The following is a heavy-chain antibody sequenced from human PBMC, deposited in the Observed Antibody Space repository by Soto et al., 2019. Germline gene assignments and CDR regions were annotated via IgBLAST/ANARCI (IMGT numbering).Heavy chain of an antibody. V-gene: IGHV1-18*01. J-gene: IGHJ4*02. D-gene: IGHD5-12*01. CDR1: GYTFTSYG. CDR3: AGGERMVATLGY. Sequence: ASVKVSCKASGYTFTSYGISLVRQAPVQVLELIVWIIAYNFNTNYSQKLQGRFTITTYTSTITAYMELMTLRSDYTSVYYCAGGERMVATLGYWGQGTMVTVSS. CDR2: IIAYNFNT.